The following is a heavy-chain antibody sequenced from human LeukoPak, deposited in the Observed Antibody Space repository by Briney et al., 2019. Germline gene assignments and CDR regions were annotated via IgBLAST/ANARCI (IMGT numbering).Heavy chain of an antibody. Sequence: ASVKVSCKASGYTFTSYGIRWVRQAPGQGLEWMGWISAYNGNTNYAQKLQGRVTMTTDTSTSTAYMELRSLRSDDTAVYYCARENYDILTGYPHPDYWGQGTLVTVSS. CDR3: ARENYDILTGYPHPDY. CDR2: ISAYNGNT. J-gene: IGHJ4*02. V-gene: IGHV1-18*01. D-gene: IGHD3-9*01. CDR1: GYTFTSYG.